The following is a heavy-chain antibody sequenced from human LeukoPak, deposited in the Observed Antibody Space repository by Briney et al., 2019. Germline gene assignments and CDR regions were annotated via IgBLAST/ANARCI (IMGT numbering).Heavy chain of an antibody. V-gene: IGHV3-74*01. D-gene: IGHD1-26*01. CDR3: ARRSSGSPPYYFDY. CDR1: GFTFSSYW. CDR2: IDSDGSTT. J-gene: IGHJ4*02. Sequence: GGSLRLSCAASGFTFSSYWMHWVRQAPGKGLVWVSRIDSDGSTTNYADSVKGRFTISRDNAKNTLDLQMNSLRAEDTAVYYCARRSSGSPPYYFDYWGQGTLVTVSS.